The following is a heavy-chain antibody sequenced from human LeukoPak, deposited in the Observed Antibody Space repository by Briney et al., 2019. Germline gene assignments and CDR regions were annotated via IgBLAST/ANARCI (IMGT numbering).Heavy chain of an antibody. CDR1: GFSLTTSGMG. D-gene: IGHD3-3*01. J-gene: IGHJ5*02. V-gene: IGHV2-5*01. CDR2: IYWNGDK. CDR3: AHPLRFLEWVFDP. Sequence: SGPTLVKPTQTLTLTCTLSGFSLTTSGMGVGWIRQPPGKALEWHALIYWNGDKRYSPSLKNRLTITSDTSTNQVVLTLTNMDPVDTPTYYCAHPLRFLEWVFDPWGQGTLVTVSS.